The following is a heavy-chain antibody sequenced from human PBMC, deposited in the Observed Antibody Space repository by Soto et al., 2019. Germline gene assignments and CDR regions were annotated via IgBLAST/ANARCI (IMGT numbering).Heavy chain of an antibody. Sequence: EVHLLESGGGLVEPGGSQRLSCAASGFIFNNAWMTWVRQAPGKGLEWVAHIKSRPDGGTADYAASVKGRFTISRDDSRYTLYLQMNSLRIEDTAVYYCTTAGPRDWYFNLWGRGTLVTVSS. CDR1: GFIFNNAW. CDR3: TTAGPRDWYFNL. CDR2: IKSRPDGGTA. J-gene: IGHJ2*01. V-gene: IGHV3-15*01.